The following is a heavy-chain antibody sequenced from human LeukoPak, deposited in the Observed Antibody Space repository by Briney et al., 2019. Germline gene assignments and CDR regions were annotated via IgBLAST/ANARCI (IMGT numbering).Heavy chain of an antibody. CDR1: GYTFTDYH. J-gene: IGHJ4*02. Sequence: ASVKVSCKASGYTFTDYHMHWVRQAPGQGLEWMGWISAYNGNTNYAQKLQGRVTMTTDTSTSTAYMELRSLRSDDTAVYYCARDLRYGLDYWGQGTLVTVSS. CDR2: ISAYNGNT. D-gene: IGHD4-17*01. V-gene: IGHV1-18*01. CDR3: ARDLRYGLDY.